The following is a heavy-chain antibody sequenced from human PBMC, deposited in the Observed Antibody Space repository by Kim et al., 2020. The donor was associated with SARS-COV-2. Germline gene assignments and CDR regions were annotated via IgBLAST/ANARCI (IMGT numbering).Heavy chain of an antibody. CDR3: ARGDAGNIYYGLDV. CDR1: GFTFSNYA. CDR2: ISTYVRNT. D-gene: IGHD3-16*01. Sequence: PGGSLRLSCAASGFTFSNYAFYWVRQAPGKGLEFASAISTYVRNTYYANSVRGRFTISRDNSKDTVYLQMGGLTVEDMGVYYCARGDAGNIYYGLDVWGQGTTVT. V-gene: IGHV3-64*01. J-gene: IGHJ6*02.